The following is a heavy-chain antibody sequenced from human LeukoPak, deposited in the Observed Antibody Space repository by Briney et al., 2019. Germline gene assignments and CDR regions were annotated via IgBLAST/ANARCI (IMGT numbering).Heavy chain of an antibody. CDR2: ISPNSGGT. CDR3: ARGPELPPGRQNWFDP. Sequence: GAAGTLSFSCAGSGFTCYDLHMLRLPPGPGHGRKGGISPNSGGTNYAQKFEGRVTMTRDTYISTAYMGLSRLRSDDTAVYYCARGPELPPGRQNWFDPWGQGTLVTVSS. V-gene: IGHV1-2*02. D-gene: IGHD1-7*01. J-gene: IGHJ5*02. CDR1: GSGFTCYD.